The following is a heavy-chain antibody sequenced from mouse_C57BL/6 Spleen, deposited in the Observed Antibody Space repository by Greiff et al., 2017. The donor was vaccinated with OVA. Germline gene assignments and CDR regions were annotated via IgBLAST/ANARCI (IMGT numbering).Heavy chain of an antibody. CDR3: AQAGMVTTGFDY. CDR2: IYPGNGDT. J-gene: IGHJ2*01. D-gene: IGHD2-2*01. CDR1: GYTFTSYN. V-gene: IGHV1-12*01. Sequence: QVQLKESGAELVRPGASVKMSCKASGYTFTSYNMHWVKQTPRQGLEWIGAIYPGNGDTSYNQKFKGKATLTVDKSSSTAYMQLSSLTSEDSAVYFCAQAGMVTTGFDYWGQGTTLTVSS.